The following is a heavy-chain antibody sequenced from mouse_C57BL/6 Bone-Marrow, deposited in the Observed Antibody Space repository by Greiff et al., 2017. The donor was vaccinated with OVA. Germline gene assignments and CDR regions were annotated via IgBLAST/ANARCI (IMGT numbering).Heavy chain of an antibody. CDR3: ARGCYYDYAMDY. CDR1: GYTFTNYW. J-gene: IGHJ4*01. D-gene: IGHD1-1*01. Sequence: VQLQQSGAELVRPGTSVKMSCKASGYTFTNYWIGWAKQRPGHGLEWIGDIYPGGGYTNYNEKFKGKATLTADKSSSTAYIQFSSLTSEDSAIYYCARGCYYDYAMDYWGQGTSVTVSS. V-gene: IGHV1-63*01. CDR2: IYPGGGYT.